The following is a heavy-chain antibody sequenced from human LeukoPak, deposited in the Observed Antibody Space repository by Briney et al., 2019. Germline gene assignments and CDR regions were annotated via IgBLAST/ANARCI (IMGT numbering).Heavy chain of an antibody. CDR1: GFTFSSYG. D-gene: IGHD3-9*01. J-gene: IGHJ6*02. V-gene: IGHV3-33*01. CDR2: IWYNGSNK. Sequence: PGGSPRLSCAASGFTFSSYGMHWVRQAPGKGLEWVAVIWYNGSNKYYADSVKGRFTISRDNSKNTLYLQMNSLRAEDTAVYYCARDGAYYDILTGYPYYYYGMDVWGQGTTVTVSS. CDR3: ARDGAYYDILTGYPYYYYGMDV.